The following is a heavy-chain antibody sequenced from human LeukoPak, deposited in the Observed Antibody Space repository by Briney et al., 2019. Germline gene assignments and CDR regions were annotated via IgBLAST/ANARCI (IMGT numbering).Heavy chain of an antibody. CDR3: AREDYGDYFDY. J-gene: IGHJ4*02. CDR1: GFTFINYW. D-gene: IGHD4-17*01. V-gene: IGHV3-74*01. CDR2: VNSDGSAT. Sequence: GGSLRLSCAASGFTFINYWMHWVRQAPGKGLVWVSRVNSDGSATSYADSVKGRFTISRDNAKNTLYLQMHSLRAEDTAVYYCAREDYGDYFDYWGQGTLVTVSS.